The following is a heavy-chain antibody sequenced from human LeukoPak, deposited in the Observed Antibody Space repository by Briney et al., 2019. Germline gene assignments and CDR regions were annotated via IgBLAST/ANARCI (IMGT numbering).Heavy chain of an antibody. CDR3: AREIRPDYYDSSGGFDY. J-gene: IGHJ4*02. CDR1: GYTFTSYD. CDR2: INPNSGGT. D-gene: IGHD3-22*01. V-gene: IGHV1-2*02. Sequence: ASVKVSCKASGYTFTSYDINWVRQATGQGLEWMGWINPNSGGTNYAQKFQGRVTMTRDTSISTAYMELSRLRSDDTAVYYCAREIRPDYYDSSGGFDYWGQGTLVTVSS.